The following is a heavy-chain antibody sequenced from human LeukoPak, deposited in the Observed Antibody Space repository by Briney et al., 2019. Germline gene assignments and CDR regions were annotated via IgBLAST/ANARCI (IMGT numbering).Heavy chain of an antibody. V-gene: IGHV3-30*02. J-gene: IGHJ6*03. CDR3: AKTYCSSTSCGRDYYYMDV. CDR2: IWYGGSNK. CDR1: GFTFSSYG. Sequence: GGSLRLSCAASGFTFSSYGMHWVRQAPGKGLEWVAVIWYGGSNKYYADSVKGRFTISRDNSKNTLYLQMNSLRAEDTAVYYCAKTYCSSTSCGRDYYYMDVWGKGTTVTVSS. D-gene: IGHD2-2*01.